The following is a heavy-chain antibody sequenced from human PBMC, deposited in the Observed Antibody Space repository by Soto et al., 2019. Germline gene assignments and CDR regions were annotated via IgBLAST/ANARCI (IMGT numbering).Heavy chain of an antibody. CDR1: GGSFSGYY. CDR2: INHSGST. J-gene: IGHJ4*02. CDR3: ARDVPFDY. V-gene: IGHV4-34*01. Sequence: PSDTLSLNCAVYGGSFSGYYWSWIRQPPGKGLEWIGEINHSGSTNYNPSLKSRVTISVDTSKNQFSLKLSSVTAADTAVYYCARDVPFDYWGQGTLVTVSS. D-gene: IGHD2-2*01.